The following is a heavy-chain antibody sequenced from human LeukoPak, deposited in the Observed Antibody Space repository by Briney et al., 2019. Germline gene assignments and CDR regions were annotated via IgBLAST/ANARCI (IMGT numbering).Heavy chain of an antibody. J-gene: IGHJ4*02. D-gene: IGHD5-12*01. V-gene: IGHV1-2*02. CDR2: IKPDTGRT. CDR3: ARLIIGATRGLDY. Sequence: GASVKVSCKASGYRLSGYFIHWVRQAPGQGLEWMGWIKPDTGRTNYARKFQGRVTMTSDTSVSAASMELSGLRPDDTALYYCARLIIGATRGLDYWGQGTLVTVSS. CDR1: GYRLSGYF.